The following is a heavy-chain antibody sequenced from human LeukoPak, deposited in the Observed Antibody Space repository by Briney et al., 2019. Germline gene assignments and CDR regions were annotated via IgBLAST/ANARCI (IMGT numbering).Heavy chain of an antibody. CDR2: ISGSGGST. CDR1: GFTFSSYA. V-gene: IGHV3-23*01. CDR3: ARDGLVVAGTSGDY. D-gene: IGHD6-19*01. Sequence: PGGSLRLSCAASGFTFSSYAMSWVRQAPGKGLEWVSGISGSGGSTYYADSVKGRCTISRDNSKNTPYLQMNSLRAEDTAVYYCARDGLVVAGTSGDYWGQGTLVTVSS. J-gene: IGHJ4*02.